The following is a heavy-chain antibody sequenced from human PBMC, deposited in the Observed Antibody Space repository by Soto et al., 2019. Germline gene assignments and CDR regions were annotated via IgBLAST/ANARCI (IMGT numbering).Heavy chain of an antibody. D-gene: IGHD6-13*01. CDR2: ISESGGST. J-gene: IGHJ4*02. Sequence: GGSLKLSCAASGLSFSDYAMTWSRKAPGKGLEWVSVISESGGSTHYADSVRGRFTVSRDNSKNSRSLRMNSLRDEDTAVYFCAKRSPYSSGWYSPIFDYWGQGALVTVSS. V-gene: IGHV3-23*01. CDR3: AKRSPYSSGWYSPIFDY. CDR1: GLSFSDYA.